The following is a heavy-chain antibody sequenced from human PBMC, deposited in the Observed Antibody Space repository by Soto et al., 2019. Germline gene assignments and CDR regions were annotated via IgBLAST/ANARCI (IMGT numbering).Heavy chain of an antibody. CDR1: GFTLSGYD. J-gene: IGHJ6*02. CDR2: IYSNGNT. D-gene: IGHD1-26*01. Sequence: GGSLRLSCAASGFTLSGYDIHWVRQAPGKGLEWVSTIYSNGNTYSADSVKGRFTISRDNSKNTLYLQMNSLRAEDTAVYYCAKGRFIGYYYGMDVWRQGTTDTVSS. CDR3: AKGRFIGYYYGMDV. V-gene: IGHV3-66*02.